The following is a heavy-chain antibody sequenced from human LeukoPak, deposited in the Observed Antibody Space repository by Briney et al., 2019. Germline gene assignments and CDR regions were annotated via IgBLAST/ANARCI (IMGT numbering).Heavy chain of an antibody. CDR2: INHSGST. CDR1: GGSFSGYY. D-gene: IGHD3-9*01. Sequence: PSETLSLTCAVYGGSFSGYYWSWIRQPPGKGLEWIGEINHSGSTNYNPSLKSRVTISVDTSKNQFSLKLCSVTAADTAVYYCARAGVGLLRYFDWLPPFDPWGQGTLVTVSS. V-gene: IGHV4-34*01. CDR3: ARAGVGLLRYFDWLPPFDP. J-gene: IGHJ5*02.